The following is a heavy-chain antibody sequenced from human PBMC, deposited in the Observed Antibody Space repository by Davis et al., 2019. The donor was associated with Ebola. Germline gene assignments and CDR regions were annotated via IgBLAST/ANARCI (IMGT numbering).Heavy chain of an antibody. CDR3: ARSPRQLVLPSNY. J-gene: IGHJ4*02. Sequence: GGSLRLSCAASGFTFSSYSMNWVRQAPGKGLEWVSYISSSSSTIYYADSVKGRFTISRDNAKNSLYLQMNSLRAEDTAVYYCARSPRQLVLPSNYWGQGTLVTVSS. V-gene: IGHV3-48*04. CDR1: GFTFSSYS. D-gene: IGHD6-6*01. CDR2: ISSSSSTI.